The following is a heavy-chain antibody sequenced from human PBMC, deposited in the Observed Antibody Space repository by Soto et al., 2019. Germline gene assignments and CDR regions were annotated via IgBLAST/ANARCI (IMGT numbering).Heavy chain of an antibody. Sequence: EVQLLESGGGLVQPGGSLRLSCAASGFTFSSYAMSWVRQAPGKGLEWVPAIGGSGGSTYYADSVKGRFTISRDNAKNSLYLQMNSLRAEDTAIYYCASGKYAGAVDYWGQGTLVTVSS. D-gene: IGHD1-26*01. CDR2: IGGSGGST. CDR3: ASGKYAGAVDY. V-gene: IGHV3-23*01. CDR1: GFTFSSYA. J-gene: IGHJ4*02.